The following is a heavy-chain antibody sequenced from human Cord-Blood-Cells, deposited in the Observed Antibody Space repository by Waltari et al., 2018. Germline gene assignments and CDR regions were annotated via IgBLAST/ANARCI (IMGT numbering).Heavy chain of an antibody. J-gene: IGHJ4*02. CDR2: IWYDGSNK. D-gene: IGHD3-3*01. CDR3: ARSPPSGYLDY. V-gene: IGHV3-33*01. Sequence: QVQLVESGGGVVQPGRSLRLSCAASGFTFSSYGMHWVRQAPGKGLGWVAVIWYDGSNKYYADSGKGRFTISRDNSKNTLYLQMNSLRAEDTAVYYCARSPPSGYLDYWGQGTLVTVSS. CDR1: GFTFSSYG.